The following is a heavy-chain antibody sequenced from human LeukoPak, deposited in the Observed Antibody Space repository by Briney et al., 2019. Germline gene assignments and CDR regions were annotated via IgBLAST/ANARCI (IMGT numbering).Heavy chain of an antibody. CDR2: SNHSGST. Sequence: SETLSLTCAVYGGSFSGYYWSWIRQPPGKGLEWIGESNHSGSTNYNPSLKSRVTISVDTSKNQFSLKLSSVTAADTAVYHCARGISDYWGQGTLVTVSS. J-gene: IGHJ4*02. D-gene: IGHD3-3*02. V-gene: IGHV4-34*01. CDR1: GGSFSGYY. CDR3: ARGISDY.